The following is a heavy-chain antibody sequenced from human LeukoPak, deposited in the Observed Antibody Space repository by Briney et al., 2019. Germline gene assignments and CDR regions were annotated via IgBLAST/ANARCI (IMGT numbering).Heavy chain of an antibody. CDR3: AKHVAVAGTGYFAY. J-gene: IGHJ4*02. V-gene: IGHV3-23*01. Sequence: GGSLRLSCAASGFTVSSYAMSWVRHAPRKGLEWVSAISGSGGSTYYADSVKGRFTISRDNSKNTLYLQMNSLRAEDTAVYYCAKHVAVAGTGYFAYWGQGTLVTVSS. D-gene: IGHD6-19*01. CDR2: ISGSGGST. CDR1: GFTVSSYA.